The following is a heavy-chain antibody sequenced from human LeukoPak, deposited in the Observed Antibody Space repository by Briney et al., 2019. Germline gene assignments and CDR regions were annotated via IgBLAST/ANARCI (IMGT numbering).Heavy chain of an antibody. V-gene: IGHV3-7*01. CDR3: TRVPYGDYWSSDY. CDR2: IKHDEIEK. Sequence: GGSLRLSCAASGFTFNNYWMSWVRQSPGKGLEWVANIKHDEIEKYYVDSVKGRFTISRDNAKNSLFLQMNSLRVEDTAIYYCTRVPYGDYWSSDYWGQGTLVTVSS. D-gene: IGHD4-17*01. CDR1: GFTFNNYW. J-gene: IGHJ4*02.